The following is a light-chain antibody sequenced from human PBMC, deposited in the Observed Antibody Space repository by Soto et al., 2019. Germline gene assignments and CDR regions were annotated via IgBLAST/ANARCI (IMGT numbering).Light chain of an antibody. J-gene: IGKJ4*01. CDR2: DAS. CDR3: QQRSTWPPVT. Sequence: DIHMTQSPSTLPASVGYIFTITCRGSQSISSWLAWYQQKPGKAPNLLMYDASSSESGVPARFSGSGSAKDFTLAISSLEPEDFAVHYCQQRSTWPPVTFGGGTKVAIK. CDR1: QSISSW. V-gene: IGKV1-5*01.